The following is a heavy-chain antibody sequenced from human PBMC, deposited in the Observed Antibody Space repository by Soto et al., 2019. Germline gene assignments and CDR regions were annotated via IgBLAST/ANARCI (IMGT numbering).Heavy chain of an antibody. V-gene: IGHV4-31*11. CDR3: ARWWSGSRQGFDP. Sequence: QVQLQESGPGLVKPSQTLYLSCAVCGGSISSGDYYWSWIRQHPGKGLEWIGYIYYSGSTYYNPSLKSRVTISVDTSKNQFSLKLSSVTAADTAVYYCARWWSGSRQGFDPWGQRTLVTVSS. J-gene: IGHJ5*02. CDR1: GGSISSGDYY. D-gene: IGHD3-3*01. CDR2: IYYSGST.